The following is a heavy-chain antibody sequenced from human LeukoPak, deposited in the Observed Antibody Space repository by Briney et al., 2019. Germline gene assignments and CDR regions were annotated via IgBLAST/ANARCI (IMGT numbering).Heavy chain of an antibody. D-gene: IGHD3-22*01. CDR2: INPSGGST. Sequence: ASVRVSCTASGYTFTSYYMHWVRQAPGQGLEWMGLINPSGGSTSYAQTFQGRVTITTDKSTSTAYMELSSLRSEDTAVYYCATGYKFTMIPLDYWGQGTLGTVSS. CDR1: GYTFTSYY. J-gene: IGHJ4*02. V-gene: IGHV1-46*01. CDR3: ATGYKFTMIPLDY.